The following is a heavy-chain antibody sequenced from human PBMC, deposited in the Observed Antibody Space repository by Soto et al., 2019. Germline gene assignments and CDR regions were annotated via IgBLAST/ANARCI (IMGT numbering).Heavy chain of an antibody. D-gene: IGHD3-9*01. V-gene: IGHV4-59*01. J-gene: IGHJ6*02. CDR2: IFYSGTV. Sequence: SETLSLTCTVSGASITAYFWSWIRQTPGKGLEWIGYIFYSGTVSYNPSLKSRVTISVDTSTSQCSLKMNSVTAADTAVYFCARAYYDIDYNYYGLDVWGQGTTVTVSS. CDR1: GASITAYF. CDR3: ARAYYDIDYNYYGLDV.